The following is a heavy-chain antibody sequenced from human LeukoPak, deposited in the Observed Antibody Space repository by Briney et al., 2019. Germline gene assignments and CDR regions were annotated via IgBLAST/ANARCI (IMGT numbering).Heavy chain of an antibody. Sequence: GGSLRLSCAASGFTFSTYAMHWVRQAPGKGLEWVAVISSDGSRKYYADSVKGRFTISRDDSKSTLYLQMNSLRAEDTAEYYCARALYVLTGSAFDYWGQGTLVTVSS. CDR1: GFTFSTYA. CDR2: ISSDGSRK. J-gene: IGHJ4*02. V-gene: IGHV3-30*04. CDR3: ARALYVLTGSAFDY. D-gene: IGHD3-9*01.